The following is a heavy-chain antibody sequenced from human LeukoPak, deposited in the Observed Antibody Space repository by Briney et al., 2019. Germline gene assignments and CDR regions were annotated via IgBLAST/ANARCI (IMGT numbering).Heavy chain of an antibody. J-gene: IGHJ4*02. D-gene: IGHD6-13*01. CDR3: ARDIPKYSSSWYLHY. CDR2: ISSSSSYI. CDR1: GFTFSSHS. V-gene: IGHV3-21*01. Sequence: GGSPRLSCAASGFTFSSHSMNWVRQAPGKGLEWVSSISSSSSYIYYADSVKGRFTISRDNAKNSLYLQMNSLRAEDTAVYYCARDIPKYSSSWYLHYWGQGTLVTVSS.